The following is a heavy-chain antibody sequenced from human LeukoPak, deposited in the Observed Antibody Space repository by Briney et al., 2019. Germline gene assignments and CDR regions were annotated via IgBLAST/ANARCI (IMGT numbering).Heavy chain of an antibody. V-gene: IGHV1-69*04. CDR1: GGTFSSYA. Sequence: SVKVSCKASGGTFSSYAISWVRQAPGQGLEWMGRIIPIFGIANYAQKFQGRVTITAEKSTSTAYMELSSLRSEDTAVYYCAREADIVVVPAAIRRGYYFDYWGQGTLVTVSS. CDR2: IIPIFGIA. J-gene: IGHJ4*02. CDR3: AREADIVVVPAAIRRGYYFDY. D-gene: IGHD2-2*01.